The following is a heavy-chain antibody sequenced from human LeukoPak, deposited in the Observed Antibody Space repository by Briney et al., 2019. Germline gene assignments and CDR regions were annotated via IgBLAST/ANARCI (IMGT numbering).Heavy chain of an antibody. CDR1: GFTFSSYG. J-gene: IGHJ4*02. CDR2: IWYDGSNK. Sequence: GRSLRLPCAASGFTFSSYGMHWVRQAPGKGLEWVAVIWYDGSNKYYADSVKGRFTISRDNSKNTLYLQMNSLRAEDTAVYYCARGRGDGYFDYWGQGTLVTVSS. V-gene: IGHV3-33*01. CDR3: ARGRGDGYFDY. D-gene: IGHD3-16*01.